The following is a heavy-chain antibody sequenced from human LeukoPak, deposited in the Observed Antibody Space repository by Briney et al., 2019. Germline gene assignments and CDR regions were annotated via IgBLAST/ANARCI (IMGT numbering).Heavy chain of an antibody. CDR2: IRYEGNEQ. J-gene: IGHJ4*02. D-gene: IGHD3-9*01. CDR3: ARGYYDISVDPPTIDY. Sequence: GGSLRLSCAASGFTFSDYGMHWVRQPPGKGLEWVAFIRYEGNEQYYADSVKGRFTISRDNAKNSLYLQMNSLRAEDTAVYYCARGYYDISVDPPTIDYWGQGTLVTVSS. V-gene: IGHV3-30*02. CDR1: GFTFSDYG.